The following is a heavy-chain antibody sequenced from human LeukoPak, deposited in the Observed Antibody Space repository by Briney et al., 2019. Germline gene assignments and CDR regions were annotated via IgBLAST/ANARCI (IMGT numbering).Heavy chain of an antibody. V-gene: IGHV3-21*01. D-gene: IGHD1-14*01. J-gene: IGHJ3*01. CDR1: GFTFSSYN. CDR2: IHSSTIYK. CDR3: ARADNNPDAFDV. Sequence: GGSLRLSCAASGFTFSSYNMQWVRQPPGKGLEWVSCIHSSTIYKYFADSLKGRFIISRDNTKNSLYLQMNGLRAEDTAVYYCARADNNPDAFDVWGKGTMVTVSS.